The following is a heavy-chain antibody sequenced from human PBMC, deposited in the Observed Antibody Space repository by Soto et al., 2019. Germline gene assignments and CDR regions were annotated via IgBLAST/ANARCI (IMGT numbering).Heavy chain of an antibody. V-gene: IGHV1-8*01. CDR1: GYTFTSYD. Sequence: QVQLVQSGAEVKKPGASVKVSCKASGYTFTSYDINWVRQATGQGLEWMGWMNPNSGNTGYAQKFHGRVTMTRNTSISTAYMELRSLRSEDTAVYYCARGGTAQPRDSRGWSDSCGPGTLVTVSS. J-gene: IGHJ5*01. CDR2: MNPNSGNT. CDR3: ARGGTAQPRDSRGWSDS. D-gene: IGHD6-13*01.